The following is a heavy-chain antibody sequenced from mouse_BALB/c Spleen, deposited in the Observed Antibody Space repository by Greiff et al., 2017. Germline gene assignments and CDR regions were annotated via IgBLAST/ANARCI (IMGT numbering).Heavy chain of an antibody. J-gene: IGHJ4*01. D-gene: IGHD1-1*01. CDR1: GFTFSSYA. CDR3: ARTLFITTAMDY. CDR2: ISSGGST. V-gene: IGHV5-6-5*01. Sequence: EVKLVESGGGLVKPGGSLKLSCAASGFTFSSYAMSWVRQTPEKRLEWVASISSGGSTYYPDSVKGRFTISRDNARNILYLQMSSLRSEDTAMYYCARTLFITTAMDYWGQGTSVTVSS.